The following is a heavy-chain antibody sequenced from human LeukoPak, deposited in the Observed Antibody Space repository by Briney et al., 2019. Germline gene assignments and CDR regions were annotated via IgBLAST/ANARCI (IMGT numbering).Heavy chain of an antibody. CDR1: GFTFSSCD. CDR3: ARSIYCSSTSCPGDAFDI. D-gene: IGHD2-2*01. Sequence: GGSLRLSCAASGFTFSSCDMHWVRQATGKGLEWVSAIGTAGDTYYPGSVKGRFTISRENAKNSLYLQMNSLRAGDTAVYYCARSIYCSSTSCPGDAFDIWGQGTMVTVSS. V-gene: IGHV3-13*01. CDR2: IGTAGDT. J-gene: IGHJ3*02.